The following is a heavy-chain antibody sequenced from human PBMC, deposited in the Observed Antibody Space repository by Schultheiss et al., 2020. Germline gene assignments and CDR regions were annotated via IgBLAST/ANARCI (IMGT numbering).Heavy chain of an antibody. J-gene: IGHJ4*02. CDR1: GGSISSSSYY. Sequence: SQPLSLTCTVSGGSISSSSYYWGWIRQPPGKGLEWIGSIYYSGSTNYNPSLKSRVTISVDTSKNQFSLKLSSVTAADTAVYFCARLIGDGDYVDYWGQRTLVTGSS. V-gene: IGHV4-39*07. CDR3: ARLIGDGDYVDY. D-gene: IGHD7-27*01. CDR2: IYYSGST.